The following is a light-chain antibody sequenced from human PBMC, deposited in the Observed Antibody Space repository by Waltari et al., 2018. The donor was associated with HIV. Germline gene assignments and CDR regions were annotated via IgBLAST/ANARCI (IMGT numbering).Light chain of an antibody. Sequence: ELVMTQSPVTLSVSPGGRATLSCRASQNVENKIVGYQRRPGQSPRLIMFATSVRATGIPTRFSGSGSGTDFALIITTPQPEDYGIYYCQQYNGSWTFGRGT. CDR1: QNVENK. CDR2: ATS. V-gene: IGKV3D-15*03. CDR3: QQYNGSWT. J-gene: IGKJ1*01.